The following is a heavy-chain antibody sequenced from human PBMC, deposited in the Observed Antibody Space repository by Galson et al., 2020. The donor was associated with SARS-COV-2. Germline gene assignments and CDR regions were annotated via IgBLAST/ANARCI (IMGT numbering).Heavy chain of an antibody. J-gene: IGHJ5*01. CDR1: GGSINSHY. V-gene: IGHV4-59*11. D-gene: IGHD1-1*01. CDR2: IYYTGTT. CDR3: ARKGTWFDS. Sequence: SETLSLTCTVSGGSINSHYWSWIRQPPGKELEWVGYIYYTGTTNYNPSLKSRVTISLDTSRIQFSLKLTSVTAADTAVYYCARKGTWFDSWGQGTLVTVSS.